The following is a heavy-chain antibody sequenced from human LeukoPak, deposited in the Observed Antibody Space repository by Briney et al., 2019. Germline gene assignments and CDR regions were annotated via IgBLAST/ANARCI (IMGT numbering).Heavy chain of an antibody. D-gene: IGHD2-15*01. V-gene: IGHV4-34*01. CDR2: INHRGIT. J-gene: IGHJ5*02. CDR1: GRSFSGYY. Sequence: SETLSLTCAVYGRSFSGYYWTWIRQTPGKGLEWIGEINHRGITDYNPSLRSRVTISVDTSKNQFSLKLSSVTAADTAIYYCARAVIVVAAATQRNWFDPWGQGTLVTVSS. CDR3: ARAVIVVAAATQRNWFDP.